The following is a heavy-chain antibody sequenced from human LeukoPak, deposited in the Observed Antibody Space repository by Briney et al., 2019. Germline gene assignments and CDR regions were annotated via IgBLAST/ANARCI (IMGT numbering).Heavy chain of an antibody. D-gene: IGHD5-24*01. CDR1: GGSINRYY. J-gene: IGHJ6*03. Sequence: SETLSLTCTVSGGSINRYYWSWIRQPPGKGLEWIGYIYNSGSTNYNPSLKSRVTISVDTSKNQFSLKLSSVTVADTAVYYCAGGYKYAYYNYYYMDVWGKGTTVTVSS. CDR2: IYNSGST. V-gene: IGHV4-59*01. CDR3: AGGYKYAYYNYYYMDV.